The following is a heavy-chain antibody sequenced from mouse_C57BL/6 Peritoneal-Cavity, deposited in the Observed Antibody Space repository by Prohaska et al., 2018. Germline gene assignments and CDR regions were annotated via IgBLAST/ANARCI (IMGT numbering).Heavy chain of an antibody. CDR3: SGINAEY. V-gene: IGHV4-1*01. CDR1: VIAFSRSW. D-gene: IGHD1-3*01. CDR2: IKTDSRTI. J-gene: IGHJ3*01. Sequence: VNLLHSGGCLVQPGGSLKLSCAASVIAFSRSWMIWVRRAPGKVLEWIGEIKTDSRTINYAPSLKDKFIISRDNAKNRQFQQMRHSCPEGSASDHSSGINAEYWGQGTLVTVSA.